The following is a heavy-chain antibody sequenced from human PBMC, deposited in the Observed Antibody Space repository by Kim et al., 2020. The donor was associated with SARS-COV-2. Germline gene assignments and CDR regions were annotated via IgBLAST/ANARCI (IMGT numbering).Heavy chain of an antibody. J-gene: IGHJ3*01. CDR2: KK. Sequence: KKRYSQKFQGRVTTTRDTSASTAYMELNSLRSEDTAVYYCAREGHEGGYLTWGQGTMVTVSS. CDR3: AREGHEGGYLT. V-gene: IGHV1-3*01. D-gene: IGHD3-22*01.